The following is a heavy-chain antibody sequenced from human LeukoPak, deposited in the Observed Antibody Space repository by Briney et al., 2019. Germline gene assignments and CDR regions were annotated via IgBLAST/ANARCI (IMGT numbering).Heavy chain of an antibody. CDR3: ARFIPRWGFES. CDR1: GGSLSGFF. D-gene: IGHD5-24*01. J-gene: IGHJ4*02. V-gene: IGHV4-39*01. CDR2: IDYSGHT. Sequence: SETLSLTCAVSGGSLSGFFWSWIRQPPGKGLEWIGSIDYSGHTYYNPSLKTRATISVDTPKNQFSLSLRSVTAADTAVYYCARFIPRWGFESWGQGTLVTVSS.